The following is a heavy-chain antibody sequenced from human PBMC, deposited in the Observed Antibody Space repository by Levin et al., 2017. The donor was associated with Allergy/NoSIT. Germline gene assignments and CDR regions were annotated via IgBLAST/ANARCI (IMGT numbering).Heavy chain of an antibody. J-gene: IGHJ4*02. CDR2: IYHSGST. CDR1: GGSISSSNW. V-gene: IGHV4-4*02. D-gene: IGHD5-18*01. CDR3: VNSLTGSPYYFDY. Sequence: SETLSLTCAVSGGSISSSNWWSWVRQPPGKGLEWIGEIYHSGSTNYNPSLKSRVTISVDKSKNQFSLKLSSVTAADTAVYYCVNSLTGSPYYFDYWGQGTLVTVSS.